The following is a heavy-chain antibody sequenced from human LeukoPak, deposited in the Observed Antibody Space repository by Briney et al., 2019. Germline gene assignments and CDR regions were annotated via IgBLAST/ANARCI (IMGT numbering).Heavy chain of an antibody. V-gene: IGHV4-4*07. CDR2: IYTSGST. Sequence: TETLSLTCTVSAGSISSYYWSWIRQPAGKGLEWIGRIYTSGSTNYNPSLKSRVTMSVDTSKNQFSLKLSSVTAADTAVYYCARGPSHDYYPSHFDYWGQGTLVTVSS. D-gene: IGHD3-16*01. CDR3: ARGPSHDYYPSHFDY. CDR1: AGSISSYY. J-gene: IGHJ4*02.